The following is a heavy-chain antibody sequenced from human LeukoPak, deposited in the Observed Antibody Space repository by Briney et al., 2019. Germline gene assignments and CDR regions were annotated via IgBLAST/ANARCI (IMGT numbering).Heavy chain of an antibody. D-gene: IGHD1-20*01. J-gene: IGHJ5*02. V-gene: IGHV4-59*08. CDR2: FYYSGNT. Sequence: SETLSLTCTVSGDSISNYYWSWIRQPPGRGLEWIGYFYYSGNTNYNPSLKSRVTISEDTSKNQFSLRLNSVTAADTAVYYCARHSNWNGGVDWFDPWGQGTQVTVSS. CDR3: ARHSNWNGGVDWFDP. CDR1: GDSISNYY.